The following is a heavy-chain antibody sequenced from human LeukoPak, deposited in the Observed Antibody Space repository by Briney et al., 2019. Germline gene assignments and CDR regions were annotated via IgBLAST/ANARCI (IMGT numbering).Heavy chain of an antibody. D-gene: IGHD3-3*01. CDR3: ARGNFLRFFAANRMDV. CDR2: INHSGST. CDR1: GGSFSGYY. V-gene: IGHV4-34*01. J-gene: IGHJ6*02. Sequence: SETLSLTCAVYGGSFSGYYWSWIRQPPGKGLEWIGEINHSGSTNYNPSLKSRVTISVDTSKNQFSLKLSSVTAADTAVYYCARGNFLRFFAANRMDVWGQGTTVTVSS.